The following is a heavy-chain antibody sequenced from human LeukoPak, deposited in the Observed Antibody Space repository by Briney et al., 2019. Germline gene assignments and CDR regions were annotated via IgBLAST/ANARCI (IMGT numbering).Heavy chain of an antibody. CDR2: ISGSGGST. D-gene: IGHD6-13*01. Sequence: GGSLRLSCAASGFTFSSYAMSWVRQAPGKGLEWVSAISGSGGSTYYADSVKGRFTISRDNSKNTLYLQMNSLRAEDTAVYYCAKAGSSSRYPRPHFDYWGQGTLVTVSS. CDR1: GFTFSSYA. V-gene: IGHV3-23*01. J-gene: IGHJ4*02. CDR3: AKAGSSSRYPRPHFDY.